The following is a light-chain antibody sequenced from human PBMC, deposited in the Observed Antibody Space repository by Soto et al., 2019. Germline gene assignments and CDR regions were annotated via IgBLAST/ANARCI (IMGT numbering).Light chain of an antibody. Sequence: QSVLTQPASVSGSPGQSITISCTGTSSDVGSYNLVSWYQQHPGKAPKLMIYEGSKRPSAVSNRFSGSKSGNTASLTISGLHAEAEADYYCCSYAGSGPYVVFGGGTTLTVL. J-gene: IGLJ2*01. CDR2: EGS. V-gene: IGLV2-23*01. CDR3: CSYAGSGPYVV. CDR1: SSDVGSYNL.